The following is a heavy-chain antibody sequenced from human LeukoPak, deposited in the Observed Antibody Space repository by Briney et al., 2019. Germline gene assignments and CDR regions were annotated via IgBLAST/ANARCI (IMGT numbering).Heavy chain of an antibody. J-gene: IGHJ4*02. V-gene: IGHV4-4*07. CDR1: GGSISSYY. Sequence: SETLSLTCTVSGGSISSYYWSWIRQPAGKGLEWIGRIYTIGSTNYNPSLKSRVTISVDTSKNQFSLKLSSVNAADTAVYYCAGGISCSSTSCYNYFDYWGQGTLVTVSS. CDR2: IYTIGST. D-gene: IGHD2-2*02. CDR3: AGGISCSSTSCYNYFDY.